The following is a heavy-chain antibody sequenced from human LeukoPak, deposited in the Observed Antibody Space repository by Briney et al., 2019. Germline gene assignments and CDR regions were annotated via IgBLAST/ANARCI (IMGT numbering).Heavy chain of an antibody. J-gene: IGHJ4*02. Sequence: GGSLRLSCAASGFTFSSYWMSWVRQAPGKGLEWVANIKQDGSEKYYVDSVKGRFTISRDNAKNSLYLQMNSLRAEDTAVYYCARVWGSGYDGDDGGYWGQGTLVTVSS. V-gene: IGHV3-7*01. CDR3: ARVWGSGYDGDDGGY. CDR2: IKQDGSEK. D-gene: IGHD5-12*01. CDR1: GFTFSSYW.